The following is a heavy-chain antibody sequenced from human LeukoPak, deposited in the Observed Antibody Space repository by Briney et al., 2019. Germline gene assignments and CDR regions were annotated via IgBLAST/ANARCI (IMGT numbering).Heavy chain of an antibody. J-gene: IGHJ4*02. Sequence: SVTVSCKASGGTFSSYAISWVRQAHGQGLEWMGGIIPIFGTANYAQKFQGRVTITADESTSTAYMELSSLRSEDTAVYYCVRDGSYYDSSGYYYLYWGQGTLVTVSS. CDR3: VRDGSYYDSSGYYYLY. V-gene: IGHV1-69*13. CDR2: IIPIFGTA. D-gene: IGHD3-22*01. CDR1: GGTFSSYA.